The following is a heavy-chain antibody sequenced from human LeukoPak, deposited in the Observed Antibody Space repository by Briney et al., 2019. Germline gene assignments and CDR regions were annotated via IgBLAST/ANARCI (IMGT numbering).Heavy chain of an antibody. D-gene: IGHD2-2*01. Sequence: GGSLRLSCTVSGFTVSSNSMSWVRQAPGKGLEWVSFIYSDNTHYSDSVKGRFTISRDNSKNTLYLQMNSLRAEDTAVYYCARARLVPAAMQLSDYWGQGTLVTVSS. CDR3: ARARLVPAAMQLSDY. V-gene: IGHV3-53*01. CDR1: GFTVSSNS. J-gene: IGHJ4*02. CDR2: IYSDNT.